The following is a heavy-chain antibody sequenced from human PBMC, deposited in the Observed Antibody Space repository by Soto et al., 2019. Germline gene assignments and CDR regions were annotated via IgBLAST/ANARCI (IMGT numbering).Heavy chain of an antibody. D-gene: IGHD6-19*01. CDR3: ARDSEVAGTFDY. CDR2: IYYSGST. V-gene: IGHV4-59*01. J-gene: IGHJ4*02. CDR1: GGPISSYY. Sequence: SETLSLTCTVSGGPISSYYWSWIRQPPGKGLEWIGYIYYSGSTNYNPSLKSRVTISVDTSKNQFSLKLSSVTAADTAVYYCARDSEVAGTFDYWGQGTQVTVSS.